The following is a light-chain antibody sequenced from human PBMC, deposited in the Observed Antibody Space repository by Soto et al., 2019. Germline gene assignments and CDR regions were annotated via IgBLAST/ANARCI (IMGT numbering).Light chain of an antibody. CDR3: QQYYSFPRT. J-gene: IGKJ2*01. Sequence: DIQMTQSPSSLSASVGDRVTITCRASQSIGTNLNWYHQKPGKAPNLLIYDASSLQSGVPSRFSGSGSGTDFTLTISSLQPEDFATYICQQYYSFPRTFGQGTKLEIK. V-gene: IGKV1-39*01. CDR1: QSIGTN. CDR2: DAS.